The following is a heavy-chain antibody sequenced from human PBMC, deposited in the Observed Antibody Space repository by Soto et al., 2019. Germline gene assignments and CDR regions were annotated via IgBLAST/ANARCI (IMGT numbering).Heavy chain of an antibody. D-gene: IGHD2-15*01. Sequence: SLRVSCAASGFTFRSYGMHLVRQAPGKGLEWVAVIWYDGSNKYYADSVKGRFTISRDNSKNTLYLQMNSLRAEDTAVYYCARDPGRYCSGGSCYSEAFDIWGQGTMVTVSS. V-gene: IGHV3-33*01. CDR2: IWYDGSNK. CDR3: ARDPGRYCSGGSCYSEAFDI. J-gene: IGHJ3*02. CDR1: GFTFRSYG.